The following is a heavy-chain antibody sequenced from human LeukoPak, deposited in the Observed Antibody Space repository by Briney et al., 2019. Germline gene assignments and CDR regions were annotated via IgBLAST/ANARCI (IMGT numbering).Heavy chain of an antibody. D-gene: IGHD2-8*02. CDR3: AKDGSWSCTD. CDR2: IAHHGNNK. J-gene: IGHJ4*02. V-gene: IGHV3-30*02. Sequence: PGGPLRLSCGASGFTFSSSAMHWVRQGPGKGLEWAAYIAHHGNNKYYADSVKGRFTISRDNSKGSLYLQMNSLRADDTAVYYCAKDGSWSCTDWGQGTLVRVSS. CDR1: GFTFSSSA.